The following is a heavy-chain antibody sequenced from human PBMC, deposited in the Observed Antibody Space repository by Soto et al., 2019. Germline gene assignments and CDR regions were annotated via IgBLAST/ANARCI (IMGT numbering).Heavy chain of an antibody. J-gene: IGHJ6*02. D-gene: IGHD3-22*01. CDR3: ASSLYDSSGYYYEGYYYYYGMDV. CDR1: GYSFTSYW. Sequence: GESLKISCKGSGYSFTSYWISWVRQMPGKGLEWMGRIDPSDSYTNYSPSFQGHVTISADKSISTAYLQWSSLKASDTAMYYCASSLYDSSGYYYEGYYYYYGMDVWGQGTTVTVSS. V-gene: IGHV5-10-1*01. CDR2: IDPSDSYT.